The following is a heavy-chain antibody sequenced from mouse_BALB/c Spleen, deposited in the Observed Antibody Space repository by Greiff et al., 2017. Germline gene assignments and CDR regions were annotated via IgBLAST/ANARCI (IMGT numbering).Heavy chain of an antibody. CDR3: TNWFAY. CDR1: GFTFSSYW. CDR2: IRLKSDNYAT. J-gene: IGHJ3*01. Sequence: EVQLQESGGGLVQPGGSMKLSCVASGFTFSSYWMSWVRQSPEKGLEWVAEIRLKSDNYATHYAESVKGKFTISRDDSKSRLYLQMNSLRAEDTGIYYCTNWFAYWGQGTLVTVSA. V-gene: IGHV6-6*02.